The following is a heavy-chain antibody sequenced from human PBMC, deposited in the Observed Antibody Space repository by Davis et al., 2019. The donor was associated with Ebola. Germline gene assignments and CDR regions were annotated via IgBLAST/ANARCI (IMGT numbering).Heavy chain of an antibody. V-gene: IGHV1-3*01. CDR3: ARDPAGGIAAALFDY. D-gene: IGHD6-13*01. CDR1: GYTFTSYA. CDR2: INAGNGNT. J-gene: IGHJ4*02. Sequence: ASVKVSCKASGYTFTSYAMHWVRQAPGQRLEWMGWINAGNGNTKYSQKFQGRVTITRDTSASTAYMELSSLRSENTAVYYCARDPAGGIAAALFDYWGQGTLVTVSS.